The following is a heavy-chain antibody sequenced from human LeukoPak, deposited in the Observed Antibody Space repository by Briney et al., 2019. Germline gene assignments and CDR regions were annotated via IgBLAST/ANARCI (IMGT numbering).Heavy chain of an antibody. CDR1: GFTFSSYT. Sequence: GGSLRLSCAASGFTFSSYTMNWVRQAPGKGLEWVSSISSYSSNIYYADSVKGRFTISRDIAKNSLYLQMNRLRVEDTAVYYCARVHLDYSDFDYWGQGTLVTVSS. V-gene: IGHV3-21*01. J-gene: IGHJ4*02. D-gene: IGHD4-11*01. CDR2: ISSYSSNI. CDR3: ARVHLDYSDFDY.